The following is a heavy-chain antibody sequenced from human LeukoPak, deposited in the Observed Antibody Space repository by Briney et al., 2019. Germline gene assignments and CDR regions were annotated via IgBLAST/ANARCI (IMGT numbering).Heavy chain of an antibody. Sequence: SETLSLTCTVSGGSISSSSYYWGWIRQPPGKGLGWIGSIYYSGSTYYNPSLKSRVTISVDTSKNQFSLKLSSVTAADTAVYYCAGATVGIQLWLGAFDIWGQGTMVTVSS. CDR2: IYYSGST. CDR1: GGSISSSSYY. D-gene: IGHD5-18*01. CDR3: AGATVGIQLWLGAFDI. V-gene: IGHV4-39*07. J-gene: IGHJ3*02.